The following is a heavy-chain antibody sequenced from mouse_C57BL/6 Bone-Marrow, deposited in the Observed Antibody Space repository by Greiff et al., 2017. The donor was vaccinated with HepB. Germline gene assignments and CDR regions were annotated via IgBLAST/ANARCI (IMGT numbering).Heavy chain of an antibody. CDR1: GFTFSSYA. CDR3: TRGVYYYAMDY. CDR2: ISSGGDYI. J-gene: IGHJ4*01. V-gene: IGHV5-9-1*02. Sequence: EVQLVESGEGLVKPGGSLKLSCAASGFTFSSYAMSWVRQTPEKRLEWVAYISSGGDYIYYADTVKGRFTITRDNARNTLYLQMSSLKSEDTAMYYCTRGVYYYAMDYWGQGTSVTVSS.